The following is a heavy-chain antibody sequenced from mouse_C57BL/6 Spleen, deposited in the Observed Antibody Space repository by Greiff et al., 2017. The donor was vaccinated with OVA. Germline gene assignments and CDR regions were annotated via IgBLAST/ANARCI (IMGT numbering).Heavy chain of an antibody. CDR3: ASYGSSYEGFAY. Sequence: VKVEESGPGLVQPSQSLSITCTVSGFSLTSYGVHWVRQSPGKGLEWLGVIWSGGSTDYNAAFISRLSISKDNSKSQVFFKMNSLQADDTAIYYCASYGSSYEGFAYWGQGTLVTVSA. D-gene: IGHD1-1*01. CDR1: GFSLTSYG. CDR2: IWSGGST. J-gene: IGHJ3*01. V-gene: IGHV2-2*01.